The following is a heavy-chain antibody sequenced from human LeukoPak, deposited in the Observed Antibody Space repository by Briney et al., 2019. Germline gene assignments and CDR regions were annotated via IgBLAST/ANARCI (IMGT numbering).Heavy chain of an antibody. V-gene: IGHV1-46*01. J-gene: IGHJ4*02. CDR1: GYTFTSYY. Sequence: GASVKVSCKASGYTFTSYYMHWVRQAPGQGLKWMGIINPSGGSTSYAQKFQGRVTMTRDTSTSPVYMELSSMRSEDTAVYYCARDLRVGATRAFDYWGQGTLVTVSS. CDR2: INPSGGST. D-gene: IGHD1-26*01. CDR3: ARDLRVGATRAFDY.